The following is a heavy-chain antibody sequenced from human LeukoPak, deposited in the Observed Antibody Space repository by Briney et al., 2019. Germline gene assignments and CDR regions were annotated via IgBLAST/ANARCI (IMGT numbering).Heavy chain of an antibody. J-gene: IGHJ1*01. CDR1: GFTFSDYY. Sequence: GGSLRLSCAAPGFTFSDYYMTWIRQAPGKGLEWVSYISSSGNSIYYADSVKGRFTISRDNAKNSLYLQMSSLRPEDTAVYYCAREGGVAVASAYFQHWGQGTLVTVSS. V-gene: IGHV3-11*01. D-gene: IGHD6-19*01. CDR2: ISSSGNSI. CDR3: AREGGVAVASAYFQH.